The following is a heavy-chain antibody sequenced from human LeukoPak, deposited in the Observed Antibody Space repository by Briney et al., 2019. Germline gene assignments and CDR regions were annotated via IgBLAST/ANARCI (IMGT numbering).Heavy chain of an antibody. Sequence: GGSLRLSCAASGFTFSSYAMSWVRQAPGKGLEWVSAISGSGGSTYYADSVKGRFTISRDNSKNTLYLQMNSLRAEDTAVYYCAKDPNDFWSGYLEYFDYWGQGTLVTVSS. V-gene: IGHV3-23*01. J-gene: IGHJ4*02. CDR3: AKDPNDFWSGYLEYFDY. D-gene: IGHD3-3*01. CDR2: ISGSGGST. CDR1: GFTFSSYA.